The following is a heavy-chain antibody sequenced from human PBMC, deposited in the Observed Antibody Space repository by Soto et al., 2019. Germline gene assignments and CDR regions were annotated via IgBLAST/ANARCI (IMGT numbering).Heavy chain of an antibody. CDR1: GFTFSDSW. J-gene: IGHJ5*02. CDR2: IKPDESEK. V-gene: IGHV3-7*01. Sequence: EVQLLESGGGVVQPGGSLRLSCVAYGFTFSDSWMTWVRQAPGKGLEWVARIKPDESEKKYADSGKGRFSISRDNAKNSMYLQMDSLRGEDTAVYYCVRGGSNYASWGQGTLVTVSS. D-gene: IGHD4-4*01. CDR3: VRGGSNYAS.